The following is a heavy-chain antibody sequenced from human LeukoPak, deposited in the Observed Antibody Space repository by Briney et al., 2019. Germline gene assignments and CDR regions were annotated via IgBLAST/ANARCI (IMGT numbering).Heavy chain of an antibody. CDR1: GYSFTSYW. CDR2: IYPGDSDT. D-gene: IGHD1-26*01. J-gene: IGHJ3*02. CDR3: ARQYEWEPQTNAFDI. Sequence: GESLKISCKGSGYSFTSYWIGWVRQMPGKGLEWMGIIYPGDSDTRYSPSFQGQVTISADKSISTAYLQWSSLKASDTAMYYCARQYEWEPQTNAFDIWGQGTMVTVSS. V-gene: IGHV5-51*01.